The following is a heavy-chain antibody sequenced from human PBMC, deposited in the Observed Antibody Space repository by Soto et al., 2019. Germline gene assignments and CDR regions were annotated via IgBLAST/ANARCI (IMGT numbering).Heavy chain of an antibody. Sequence: GASVKVSCKASGGTFSSYAISWVRQAPGQGLEWMGGIIPIFGTANYAQKFQGRVTITADESTSTAYMELSSLRSEDTAVYYCARDYTMELGHFWFDPWGQGTLVTVPQ. V-gene: IGHV1-69*13. CDR2: IIPIFGTA. CDR3: ARDYTMELGHFWFDP. CDR1: GGTFSSYA. J-gene: IGHJ5*02. D-gene: IGHD1-7*01.